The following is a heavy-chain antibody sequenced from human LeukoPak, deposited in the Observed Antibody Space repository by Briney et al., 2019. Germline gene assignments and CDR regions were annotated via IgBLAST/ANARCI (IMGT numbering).Heavy chain of an antibody. CDR3: ARDATRGGDFDY. D-gene: IGHD3-16*01. J-gene: IGHJ4*02. V-gene: IGHV3-7*01. CDR2: INEDGSQI. Sequence: GGSLRLSCAASGFTLSSYAMSWVRQAPGKGLEWVANINEDGSQIYYVGSVKGRFTVSRDNARDSLYLQMTSLRVEDTAIYYCARDATRGGDFDYWGQGTLVTVSS. CDR1: GFTLSSYA.